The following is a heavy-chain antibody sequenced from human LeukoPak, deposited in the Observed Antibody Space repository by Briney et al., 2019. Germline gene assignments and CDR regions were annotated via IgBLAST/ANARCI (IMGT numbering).Heavy chain of an antibody. V-gene: IGHV3-30*02. D-gene: IGHD6-19*01. CDR2: IRYDGGNK. Sequence: GGSLRLSCAASGFTLSSYDMHWVRLAPGKGLEGVAFIRYDGGNKYYADSVKGRFTISRDNSKNPLYLQMNSLRGEDTAVYYCAEEDSSSSPAGYWAQGTLVPVSS. J-gene: IGHJ4*02. CDR3: AEEDSSSSPAGY. CDR1: GFTLSSYD.